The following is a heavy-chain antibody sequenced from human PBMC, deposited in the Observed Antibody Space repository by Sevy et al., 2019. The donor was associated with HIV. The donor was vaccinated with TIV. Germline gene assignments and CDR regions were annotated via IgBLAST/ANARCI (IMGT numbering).Heavy chain of an antibody. J-gene: IGHJ6*02. CDR3: VTDSPYTSDDHWYFGIDV. CDR1: GITFSDHY. V-gene: IGHV3-11*01. CDR2: ITNSGTTK. Sequence: GGSLRLSCAASGITFSDHYMSWIRQAPGKGLEWVAYITNSGTTKYYADSVKGRFTISRDNARNSLYLQMNSLTADDAAVYYCVTDSPYTSDDHWYFGIDVWGQGTTVTVSS. D-gene: IGHD3-22*01.